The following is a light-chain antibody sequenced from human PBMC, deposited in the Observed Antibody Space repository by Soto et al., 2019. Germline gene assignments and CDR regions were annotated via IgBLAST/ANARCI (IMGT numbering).Light chain of an antibody. CDR3: QHYGSSPGT. V-gene: IGKV3-20*01. CDR1: QSVSSSY. CDR2: GGS. J-gene: IGKJ5*01. Sequence: EIVLTQSPDTLSLSPGERATLSCRASQSVSSSYLAWYQHKPGQAPRLLIYGGSSRATGIPDRFIGSGSGTDFTLTISRLEPEXFAVYYCQHYGSSPGTFGQGTRLEIK.